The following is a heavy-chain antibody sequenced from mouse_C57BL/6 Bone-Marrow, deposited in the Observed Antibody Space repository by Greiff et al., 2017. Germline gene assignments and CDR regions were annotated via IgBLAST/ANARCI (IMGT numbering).Heavy chain of an antibody. CDR3: ARGGGTWFAY. V-gene: IGHV5-6*01. Sequence: EVQLQESGGDLVKPGGSLKLSCAASGFTFSSYGMSWVRQTPDKRLEWVATISSGGSYTYYPDSVKGRFTISRDNAKNTLYLQMSSLKSEDTAMYYCARGGGTWFAYWGQGTLVTVSA. CDR2: ISSGGSYT. J-gene: IGHJ3*01. CDR1: GFTFSSYG.